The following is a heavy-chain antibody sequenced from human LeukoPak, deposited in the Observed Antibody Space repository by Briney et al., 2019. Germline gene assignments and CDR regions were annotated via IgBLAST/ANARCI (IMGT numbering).Heavy chain of an antibody. J-gene: IGHJ4*02. V-gene: IGHV4-39*01. CDR3: ARHSSWYFGPFDY. CDR2: IYYSGST. CDR1: GGSISSSSYY. D-gene: IGHD6-13*01. Sequence: PSETLSLTCTVSGGSISSSSYYWGWIRQPPGKGLEWIGSIYYSGSTYYNPSLKSRVTISVDTSKNQFSLKLSSVSAADTAVYYCARHSSWYFGPFDYWGQGTLVTVSS.